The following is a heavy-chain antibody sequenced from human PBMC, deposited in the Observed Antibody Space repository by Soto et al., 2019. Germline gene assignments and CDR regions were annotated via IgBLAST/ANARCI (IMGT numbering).Heavy chain of an antibody. CDR1: GVSISSYY. CDR3: AGSTGTTWVFDY. CDR2: IYYSGST. V-gene: IGHV4-59*01. J-gene: IGHJ4*02. D-gene: IGHD4-17*01. Sequence: SETLSLTCTVSGVSISSYYWSWIRQPPGKGLEWIGYIYYSGSTNYNPSLKSRVTISVDTSKNQFSLKLSSVTAADTAVYYCAGSTGTTWVFDYWGQGTLVTVSS.